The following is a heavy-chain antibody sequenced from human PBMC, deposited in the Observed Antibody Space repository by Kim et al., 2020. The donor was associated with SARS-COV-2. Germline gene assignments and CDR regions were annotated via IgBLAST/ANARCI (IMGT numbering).Heavy chain of an antibody. CDR3: ARVPVSYDLWSGYKGGWFDP. Sequence: RVTISVDTSKNQFSLKLSSVTAADTAVYYCARVPVSYDLWSGYKGGWFDPWGQGTLVTVSS. J-gene: IGHJ5*02. D-gene: IGHD3-3*01. V-gene: IGHV4-34*01.